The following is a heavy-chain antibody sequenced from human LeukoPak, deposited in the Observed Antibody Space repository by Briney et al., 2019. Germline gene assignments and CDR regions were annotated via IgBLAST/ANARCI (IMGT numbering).Heavy chain of an antibody. Sequence: ASVTVSCKASGYTFTSYDINWVRQATGQGLEWMGWMNPNSGNTGYAQKFQGRVTMTRNTSISTAYMELSSLRSEDTAVYYCARNLYSYGSFWFDPWGQGTLVTVSS. D-gene: IGHD5-18*01. CDR2: MNPNSGNT. CDR1: GYTFTSYD. V-gene: IGHV1-8*01. J-gene: IGHJ5*02. CDR3: ARNLYSYGSFWFDP.